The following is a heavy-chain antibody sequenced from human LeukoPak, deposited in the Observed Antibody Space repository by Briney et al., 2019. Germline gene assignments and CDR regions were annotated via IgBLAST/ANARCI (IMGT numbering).Heavy chain of an antibody. CDR3: AKDREGELLGY. V-gene: IGHV3-30*18. Sequence: GGSLRLSCAASGFTFSSYGMHWVRQAPGKGLEWVAVISYDGSNKYYADSVKGRFTISRDNSKNTLYLQMNSLRAEDTAVYYCAKDREGELLGYWGQGTLVTVSS. D-gene: IGHD1-26*01. CDR1: GFTFSSYG. J-gene: IGHJ4*02. CDR2: ISYDGSNK.